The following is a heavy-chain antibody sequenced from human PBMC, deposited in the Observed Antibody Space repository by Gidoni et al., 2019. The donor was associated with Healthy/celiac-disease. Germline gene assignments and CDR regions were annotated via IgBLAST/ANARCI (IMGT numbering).Heavy chain of an antibody. Sequence: QVQRVQSGAEVKKPGSSVKVAGKASGGTFSSNAIGWVRQAPGQGLEWMGGIIPIFGTANYAQKFQGRVTITADNSTSTAYMALSSLISEYTAVSSCARVGFLGAGGYYSYYMDVWGKGTTVTVSS. CDR3: ARVGFLGAGGYYSYYMDV. V-gene: IGHV1-69*06. CDR2: IIPIFGTA. D-gene: IGHD1-26*01. J-gene: IGHJ6*03. CDR1: GGTFSSNA.